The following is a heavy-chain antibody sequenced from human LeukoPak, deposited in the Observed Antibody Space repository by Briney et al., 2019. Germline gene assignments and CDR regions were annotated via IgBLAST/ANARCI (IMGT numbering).Heavy chain of an antibody. CDR2: IYHSGST. CDR3: ARDARQWRHFWFDP. J-gene: IGHJ5*02. Sequence: SETLSLTCTVSGYSISSGYYWGWIRQPPGKGLEWIGSIYHSGSTYYNPSLKSRVTISVDTSKNQFSLKLSSVTAADTAVYYCARDARQWRHFWFDPWGQGTLVTVSS. D-gene: IGHD6-19*01. CDR1: GYSISSGYY. V-gene: IGHV4-38-2*02.